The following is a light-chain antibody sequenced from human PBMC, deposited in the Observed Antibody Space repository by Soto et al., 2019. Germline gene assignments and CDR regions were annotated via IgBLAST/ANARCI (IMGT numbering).Light chain of an antibody. CDR3: QHYDNLPALT. J-gene: IGKJ4*01. Sequence: DIQMTQSPSSLSASVGDRVTITCQASQDIGNNLNWYQQKPGKAPKLLIYDASNLETGVPSRFSGSGSGTDFSFTISSLQPEDIATYYCQHYDNLPALTFGGGTRGEIK. CDR2: DAS. V-gene: IGKV1-33*01. CDR1: QDIGNN.